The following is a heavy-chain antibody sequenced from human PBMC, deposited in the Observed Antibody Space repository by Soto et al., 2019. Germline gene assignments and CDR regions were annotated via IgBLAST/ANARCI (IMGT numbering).Heavy chain of an antibody. J-gene: IGHJ6*02. CDR3: ARGDSTDCSNGVCSFFYNHDMDV. D-gene: IGHD2-8*01. V-gene: IGHV1-2*04. Sequence: QVQLVQSGAEVKKPGASVKVSCEASGYSFTDYHIHWVRQAPGRGLEWLGRINPKSGGTSTAQKFQGWVTMTTDTSISTASMELTRLTSDDTAIYYCARGDSTDCSNGVCSFFYNHDMDVWGQGTTVTVSS. CDR1: GYSFTDYH. CDR2: INPKSGGT.